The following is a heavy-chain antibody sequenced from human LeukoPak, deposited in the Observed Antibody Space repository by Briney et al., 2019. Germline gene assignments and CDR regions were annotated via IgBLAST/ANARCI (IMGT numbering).Heavy chain of an antibody. Sequence: PSETLSLTCTVSGGSIRSYFWSWIRQPPGKGLEWIGSISNTGTTDYSPSLKSRVTISVDTSNNRFSLKLTSVTAADTAVYYCASGLAPGGAAPGLDYWGQGTLITVSS. CDR2: ISNTGTT. D-gene: IGHD6-13*01. CDR3: ASGLAPGGAAPGLDY. V-gene: IGHV4-59*01. CDR1: GGSIRSYF. J-gene: IGHJ4*02.